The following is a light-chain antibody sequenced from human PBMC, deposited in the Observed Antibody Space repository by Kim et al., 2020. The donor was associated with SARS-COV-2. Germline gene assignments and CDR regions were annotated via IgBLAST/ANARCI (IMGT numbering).Light chain of an antibody. CDR3: NSRDTSDNVV. CDR2: GKN. J-gene: IGLJ2*01. CDR1: SLRSYY. V-gene: IGLV3-19*01. Sequence: VAVGQTVRITCQGDSLRSYYATWYQQKPGQAPILLIYGKNNRPSGIPDRFSGSSSGNTASLTITGAQAEDEADYYCNSRDTSDNVVFGGGTQLTVL.